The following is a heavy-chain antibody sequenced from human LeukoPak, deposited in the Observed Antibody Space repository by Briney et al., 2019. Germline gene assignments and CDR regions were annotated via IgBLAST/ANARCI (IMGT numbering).Heavy chain of an antibody. CDR1: GGSISSYY. J-gene: IGHJ4*02. V-gene: IGHV4-59*01. D-gene: IGHD5-24*01. CDR3: ARGSTLTRDSYPTFRRPFFDY. CDR2: IYYSGST. Sequence: PSETLSLTCTVSGGSISSYYWSWIRQPPGKGLEWIGYIYYSGSTNYNPSLKSRVTISVDTSKNQFSLKLSSVTAADTAVYYCARGSTLTRDSYPTFRRPFFDYWGQGTLVTVSS.